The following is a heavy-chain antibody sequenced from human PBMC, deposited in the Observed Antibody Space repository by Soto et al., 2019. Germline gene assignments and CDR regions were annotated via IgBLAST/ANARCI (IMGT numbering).Heavy chain of an antibody. CDR2: IRSNGGTT. Sequence: EVQLAESGGGMVQPGGSLRLSCVASGFTFSSYDMHWVRQAPGKGLEYVSSIRSNGGTTYYGNSVKGRFTISRNNSKNTLYRQMGSLRAEDMAVYYCVRRVSGNYDYWGQGTLVTVSS. CDR1: GFTFSSYD. D-gene: IGHD1-7*01. V-gene: IGHV3-64*01. J-gene: IGHJ4*02. CDR3: VRRVSGNYDY.